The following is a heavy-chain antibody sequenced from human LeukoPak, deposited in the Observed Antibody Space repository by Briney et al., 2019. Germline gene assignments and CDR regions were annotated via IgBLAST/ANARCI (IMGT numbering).Heavy chain of an antibody. V-gene: IGHV1-46*01. CDR1: GYTFTSYY. Sequence: ASVKVSCTSSGYTFTSYYMYWVRQAPGQGLEWMGLINPSGGSTSYAQKFQGRVTMNRDTYTSTVYMELSSLRSEDTAVYYCARDSGMVRGTVDYWGQGTLVTVSS. J-gene: IGHJ4*02. CDR3: ARDSGMVRGTVDY. D-gene: IGHD3-10*01. CDR2: INPSGGST.